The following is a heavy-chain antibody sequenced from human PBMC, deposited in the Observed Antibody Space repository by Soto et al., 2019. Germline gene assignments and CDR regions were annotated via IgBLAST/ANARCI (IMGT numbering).Heavy chain of an antibody. Sequence: QVQLAESGGGVVQPGRSLSLSCVASGFTFSNYGMHWVRQAPGKGLEWVTIISFDGSNQNYADSVKGRFTISRDNSKNTLYLQMNSLRAEDTAVYYCAKGSSSWYYPHFDYWGQGTLVTVSS. J-gene: IGHJ4*02. CDR2: ISFDGSNQ. CDR3: AKGSSSWYYPHFDY. D-gene: IGHD6-13*01. CDR1: GFTFSNYG. V-gene: IGHV3-30*18.